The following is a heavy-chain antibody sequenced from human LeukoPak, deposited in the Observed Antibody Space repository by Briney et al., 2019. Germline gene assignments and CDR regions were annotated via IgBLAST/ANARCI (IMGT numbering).Heavy chain of an antibody. J-gene: IGHJ4*02. V-gene: IGHV4-59*01. CDR3: ASGYSSGWYVFDY. D-gene: IGHD6-19*01. Sequence: SETLSLTCTVSGGSISSYYWSWIRQPPGKGLEWIGYIYYSGGSTNYNPSLKSRVTMSVDTSKNQFSLKLRSVTAADTAAYYCASGYSSGWYVFDYWGQGTLVTVSS. CDR1: GGSISSYY. CDR2: IYYSGGST.